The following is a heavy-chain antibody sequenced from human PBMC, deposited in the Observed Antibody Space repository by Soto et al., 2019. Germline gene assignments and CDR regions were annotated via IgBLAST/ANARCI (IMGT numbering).Heavy chain of an antibody. D-gene: IGHD6-13*01. CDR3: ARVTHSIAGYDY. CDR2: INSDGSST. CDR1: GFTFSSYW. J-gene: IGHJ4*02. V-gene: IGHV3-74*01. Sequence: EVQLVESGGGLVQPGGSPRLSCAASGFTFSSYWMHWVRQAPGKGLVWVSRINSDGSSTSYADSVKGRFTISRDNAKNTLYLQMNSLRAEDTAVYYCARVTHSIAGYDYWGQGTLVTVSS.